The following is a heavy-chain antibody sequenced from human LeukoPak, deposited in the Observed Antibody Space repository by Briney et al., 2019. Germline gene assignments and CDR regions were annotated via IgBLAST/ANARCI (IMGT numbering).Heavy chain of an antibody. Sequence: ASVKVSCKASGGTFSSYAISRVRQAPGQGLEWMGGIIPIFGTANYAQKFQGRVTITADESTSTAYMELSSLRSEDTAVYYCAREYPGYGDYAVYWGQGTLVTVSS. CDR3: AREYPGYGDYAVY. J-gene: IGHJ4*02. D-gene: IGHD4-17*01. V-gene: IGHV1-69*13. CDR2: IIPIFGTA. CDR1: GGTFSSYA.